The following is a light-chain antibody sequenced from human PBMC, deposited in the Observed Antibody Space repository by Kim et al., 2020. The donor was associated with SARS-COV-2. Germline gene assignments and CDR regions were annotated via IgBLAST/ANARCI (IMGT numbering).Light chain of an antibody. CDR2: MNN. V-gene: IGLV1-47*01. J-gene: IGLJ3*02. CDR1: RSNIGTNF. CDR3: AAWDDSLTGPM. Sequence: QSVLTQPSSASGTPGQRVTISCSGTRSNIGTNFVYWYQQLPGTAPKLLIHMNNERPSGVPDRFSGSKSGTSASLAISGLQSEDEADYYCAAWDDSLTGPMFGAGTQLTVL.